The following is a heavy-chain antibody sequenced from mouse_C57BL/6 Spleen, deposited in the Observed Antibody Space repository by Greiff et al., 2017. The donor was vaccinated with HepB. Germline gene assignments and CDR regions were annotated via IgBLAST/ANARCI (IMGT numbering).Heavy chain of an antibody. CDR3: AREGGTHYFDY. V-gene: IGHV5-4*01. Sequence: EVMLVESGGGLVKPGGSLKLSCAASGFTFSSYAMSWVRQTPEKRLEWVATISDGGSYTYYPDNVKGRFTISRDNAKNNLYLQMSHLKSEDTAMYYGAREGGTHYFDYWGQGTTLTVSS. J-gene: IGHJ2*01. D-gene: IGHD2-14*01. CDR2: ISDGGSYT. CDR1: GFTFSSYA.